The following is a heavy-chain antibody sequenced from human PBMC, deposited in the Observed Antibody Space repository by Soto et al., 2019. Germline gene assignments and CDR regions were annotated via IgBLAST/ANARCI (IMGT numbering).Heavy chain of an antibody. CDR2: MYHSGST. CDR1: GGSISSGGYS. V-gene: IGHV4-30-2*01. Sequence: PSETLSLTCAVSGGSISSGGYSWTWIRQPPGKGLEWIGYMYHSGSTYYNPSLKSRVTISIDRSKNQFSLKLSSVTAADTAVYYCARSMTTVVTLDYWGQGTLVTVSS. D-gene: IGHD4-17*01. CDR3: ARSMTTVVTLDY. J-gene: IGHJ4*02.